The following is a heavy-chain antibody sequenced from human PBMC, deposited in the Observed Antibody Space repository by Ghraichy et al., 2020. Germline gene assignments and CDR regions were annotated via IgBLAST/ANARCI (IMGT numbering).Heavy chain of an antibody. D-gene: IGHD3-22*01. Sequence: SETLSLTCAISGNSVSSDRFGWNWIRQPPSRGLEWMGRTYYRSKWFSDYAVSVRSRIIFNPDTSRNQFSLQLSSVTPEDTAVYYCASAPTSYYASGGYGFDSWGQGSLVIVSS. J-gene: IGHJ4*02. CDR2: TYYRSKWFS. CDR1: GNSVSSDRFG. CDR3: ASAPTSYYASGGYGFDS. V-gene: IGHV6-1*01.